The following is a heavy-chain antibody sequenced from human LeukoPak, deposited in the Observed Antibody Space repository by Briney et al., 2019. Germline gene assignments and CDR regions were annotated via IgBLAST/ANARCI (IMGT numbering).Heavy chain of an antibody. J-gene: IGHJ4*02. D-gene: IGHD3-16*02. CDR3: ARGMERYDYVWGSYPRGGNFDY. CDR1: GYTFTGYY. Sequence: ASVKVSCKASGYTFTGYYMHWVRQAPRQGLEWMGWINPNSGGTNYAQKFQGTVTMTRDTSISTAYMELSRLRSDDTAVYYCARGMERYDYVWGSYPRGGNFDYWGQGTLVTVSS. CDR2: INPNSGGT. V-gene: IGHV1-2*02.